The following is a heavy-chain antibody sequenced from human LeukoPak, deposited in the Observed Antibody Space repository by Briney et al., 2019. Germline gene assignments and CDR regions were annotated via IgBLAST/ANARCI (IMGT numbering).Heavy chain of an antibody. J-gene: IGHJ3*01. Sequence: SETLSLTCTVSGDSINSYYWNWIRQPPGKGLEWIGYGHYTGSTYKNPSLNSRVAFSVDTSKNQFSLKLSSVTAADTAVYYCARWGEHSALRVHAFDVWGQGTMVTVSS. CDR3: ARWGEHSALRVHAFDV. V-gene: IGHV4-59*01. CDR2: GHYTGST. CDR1: GDSINSYY. D-gene: IGHD3-10*01.